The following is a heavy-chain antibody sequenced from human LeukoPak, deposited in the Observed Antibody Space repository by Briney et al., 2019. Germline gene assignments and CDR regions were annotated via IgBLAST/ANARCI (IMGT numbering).Heavy chain of an antibody. CDR2: IHTSGST. V-gene: IGHV4-4*07. D-gene: IGHD1-26*01. CDR3: ARGPAMGAPFFEK. Sequence: SETLSLTCTVSGGSISTYYWSWIRQPAGKGLEWIGRIHTSGSTLYDPSLKSRVTLSLDTSKNQFSLKLSSVTAADTSMYICARGPAMGAPFFEKWGQGILVTVSS. CDR1: GGSISTYY. J-gene: IGHJ4*02.